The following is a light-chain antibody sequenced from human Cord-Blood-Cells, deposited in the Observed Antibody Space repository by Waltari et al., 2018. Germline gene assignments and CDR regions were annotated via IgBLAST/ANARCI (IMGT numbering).Light chain of an antibody. Sequence: DTQMTQSPSPRPASVGDRVTITCRASQSISSYLNWYQQKPGQAPKLLIYAASSLQSGVPSRFSGSGSGTDYTLTISSLQPEDFATYYCQQSYSTPPTFGGGTKVEIK. CDR2: AAS. J-gene: IGKJ4*01. V-gene: IGKV1-39*01. CDR3: QQSYSTPPT. CDR1: QSISSY.